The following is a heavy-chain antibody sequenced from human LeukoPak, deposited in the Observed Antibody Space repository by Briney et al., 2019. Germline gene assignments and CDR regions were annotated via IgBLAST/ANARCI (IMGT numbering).Heavy chain of an antibody. D-gene: IGHD1-26*01. CDR2: IYYTGST. V-gene: IGHV4-61*10. Sequence: PSETLSLTCTVSGGSISSGSYYWSWIRQPAGKGLEWIGYIYYTGSTNYNPSLKSRVIISLDTSKNQFSLKLSSVTAADTAVYYCARTLSRWDPFDYWGQGTLVTVSS. CDR3: ARTLSRWDPFDY. J-gene: IGHJ4*02. CDR1: GGSISSGSYY.